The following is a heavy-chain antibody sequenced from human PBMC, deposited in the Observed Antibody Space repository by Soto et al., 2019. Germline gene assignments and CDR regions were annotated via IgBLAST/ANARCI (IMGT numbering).Heavy chain of an antibody. CDR3: AKSPSVVLVPSTLGGNNWFDP. D-gene: IGHD2-15*01. Sequence: GGSLRLSCATSGFTFSSYAMVWVRQAAEKGLEWVASISNNGDTAYYADSVKGRFTISRGNSENTLYLQMNGLRAEDTAVYFCAKSPSVVLVPSTLGGNNWFDPWGQGTLVTVSS. CDR1: GFTFSSYA. CDR2: ISNNGDTA. V-gene: IGHV3-23*01. J-gene: IGHJ5*02.